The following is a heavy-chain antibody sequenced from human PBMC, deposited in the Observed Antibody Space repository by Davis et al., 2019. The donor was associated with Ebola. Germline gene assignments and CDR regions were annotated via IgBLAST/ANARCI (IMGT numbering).Heavy chain of an antibody. CDR2: ISAYNGNT. CDR1: GYTFTSYG. J-gene: IGHJ3*02. CDR3: ARDNAIFGVVIDAFDI. Sequence: ASVKVSCKASGYTFTSYGISWVRQAPGQGLEWMGWISAYNGNTNYAQKLQGRVTMTTDTSTSTAYMELRSLRSDDTAAYYCARDNAIFGVVIDAFDIWGQGTMVTVSS. V-gene: IGHV1-18*04. D-gene: IGHD3-3*01.